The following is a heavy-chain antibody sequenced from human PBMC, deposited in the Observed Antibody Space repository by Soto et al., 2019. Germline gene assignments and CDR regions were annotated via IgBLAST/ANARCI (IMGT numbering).Heavy chain of an antibody. CDR1: GFTFSSYA. Sequence: PGGSLRLSCTASGFTFSSYAMTWVRQAPGRGLEGVSGISGSGGSTYYADSVKGRFTISRDNSKNTLYLQMNSLRAEDTAVYYCAKQNYDFWGGKPAFDYWGQGTLVTVSS. D-gene: IGHD3-3*01. CDR3: AKQNYDFWGGKPAFDY. V-gene: IGHV3-23*01. CDR2: ISGSGGST. J-gene: IGHJ4*02.